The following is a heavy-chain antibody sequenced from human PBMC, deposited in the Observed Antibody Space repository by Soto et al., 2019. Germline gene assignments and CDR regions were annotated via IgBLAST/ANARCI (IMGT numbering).Heavy chain of an antibody. Sequence: GGSLRLSCTTSGFTFSTYDMHWVRQVTGKGLEWVSGIVVAGDTYFPDSVKGRFTISRENAKNSLYLQMDSLRVEDTAVYYCARGGIDTRGGLDVFDVWGLGTKVTVSS. CDR1: GFTFSTYD. J-gene: IGHJ3*01. CDR2: IVVAGDT. CDR3: ARGGIDTRGGLDVFDV. V-gene: IGHV3-13*01. D-gene: IGHD6-25*01.